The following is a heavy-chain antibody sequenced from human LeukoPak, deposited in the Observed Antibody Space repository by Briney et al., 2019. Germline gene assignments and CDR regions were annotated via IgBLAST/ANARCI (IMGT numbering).Heavy chain of an antibody. CDR1: GYTFTAHY. Sequence: GASVKVSFTGYTFTAHYIHWVRQAPGQGLEWRGWIDPNSGGTNYAQRFLGSVTMTGDTSINTAFMEVRRLSSDDTAIYYCARGRGTTMVRGVITNYFDLWGRGSLVTVSS. J-gene: IGHJ2*01. D-gene: IGHD3-10*01. CDR2: IDPNSGGT. CDR3: ARGRGTTMVRGVITNYFDL. V-gene: IGHV1-2*02.